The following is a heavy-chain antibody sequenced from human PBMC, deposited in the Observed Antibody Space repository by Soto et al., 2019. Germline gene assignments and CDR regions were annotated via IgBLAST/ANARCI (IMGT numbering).Heavy chain of an antibody. CDR1: GESISSSSYH. CDR2: IYYSGLT. J-gene: IGHJ4*02. D-gene: IGHD2-21*02. Sequence: SETLSLTCIVSGESISSSSYHWGWIRQPPGKGLEWIGSIYYSGLTYYNPSFKSRVTISIDTSKNQFSLKLSSVTATDTAVYYCARQRTTVVTQAYFDHWGQGALVTVSS. CDR3: ARQRTTVVTQAYFDH. V-gene: IGHV4-39*01.